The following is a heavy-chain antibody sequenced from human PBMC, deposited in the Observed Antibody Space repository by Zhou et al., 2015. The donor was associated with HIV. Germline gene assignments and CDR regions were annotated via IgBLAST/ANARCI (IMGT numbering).Heavy chain of an antibody. D-gene: IGHD2-21*01. CDR1: GFTFDNYG. Sequence: EVELVESGGGQVWPGGSVRLSCVASGFTFDNYGLSWVRQVPGKGLEWVSDISWNGFDTNYADSFKGRFKIFRDNAKNSLFLQMNNLRVEDTAVYYCARDDAYCGGECPLDFWGQGTLVSVSS. CDR2: ISWNGFDT. V-gene: IGHV3-20*04. J-gene: IGHJ4*02. CDR3: ARDDAYCGGECPLDF.